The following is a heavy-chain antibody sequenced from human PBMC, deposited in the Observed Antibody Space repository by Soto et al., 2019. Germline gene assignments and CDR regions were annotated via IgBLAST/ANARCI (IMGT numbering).Heavy chain of an antibody. V-gene: IGHV3-21*01. Sequence: PGGSLRLSCAASGFTFSSYSMNWVRQAPGKGLEWVSSISSSSSYIYYADSVKGRFTISRDNAKNSLYLQMNSLRAEDTAVYYCAREVTVTDDVLYYYYGMDVWGQGTTVTVSS. CDR2: ISSSSSYI. CDR1: GFTFSSYS. D-gene: IGHD4-4*01. CDR3: AREVTVTDDVLYYYYGMDV. J-gene: IGHJ6*02.